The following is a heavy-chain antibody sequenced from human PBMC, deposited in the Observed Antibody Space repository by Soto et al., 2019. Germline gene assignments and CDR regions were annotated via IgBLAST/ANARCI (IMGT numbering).Heavy chain of an antibody. D-gene: IGHD2-21*02. V-gene: IGHV3-23*01. Sequence: GGSLRLSCAASGFIFSSYAMSWVHQAPGRGLEWVSTITTTGGSTYYADSVKGRFTISRDNSKNTLYLQMKSLRGEDTALYYCAKVGAVAANGEVYWGQGTQVTVSS. CDR2: ITTTGGST. CDR3: AKVGAVAANGEVY. CDR1: GFIFSSYA. J-gene: IGHJ4*02.